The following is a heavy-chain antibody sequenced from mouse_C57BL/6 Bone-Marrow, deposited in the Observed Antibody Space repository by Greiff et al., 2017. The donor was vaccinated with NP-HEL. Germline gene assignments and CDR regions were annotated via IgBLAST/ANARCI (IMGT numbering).Heavy chain of an antibody. CDR3: ARDHLLLGPWGAMDY. Sequence: EVNVVESGGGLVKPGGSLKLSCAASGFTFSSYAMSWVRQTPEKRLEWVATISDGGSYTYYPDNVKGRFTISRDNAKNNLYLQMSHLKSEDTAMYYCARDHLLLGPWGAMDYWGQGTSVTVSS. D-gene: IGHD1-1*01. J-gene: IGHJ4*01. CDR1: GFTFSSYA. CDR2: ISDGGSYT. V-gene: IGHV5-4*01.